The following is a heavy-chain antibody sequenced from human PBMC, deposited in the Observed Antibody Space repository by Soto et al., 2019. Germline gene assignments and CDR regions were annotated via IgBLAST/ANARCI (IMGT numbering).Heavy chain of an antibody. Sequence: GGSLRLSCAASGFTFSSYAMHWVRQAPGKGLEWVAVISYDGSNKYYADSVKGRFTISRDNSKNTLYLQMNSLRAEDTAVYYCAREKRSRGGSGSYYYYYYGMDVWGQGTTVTVSS. V-gene: IGHV3-30-3*01. CDR2: ISYDGSNK. J-gene: IGHJ6*02. D-gene: IGHD3-10*01. CDR3: AREKRSRGGSGSYYYYYYGMDV. CDR1: GFTFSSYA.